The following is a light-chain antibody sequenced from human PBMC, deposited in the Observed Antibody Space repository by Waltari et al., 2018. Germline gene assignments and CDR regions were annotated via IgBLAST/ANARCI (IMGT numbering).Light chain of an antibody. J-gene: IGKJ1*01. V-gene: IGKV3-20*01. CDR3: QYHDGPWT. CDR2: NAS. Sequence: EIVLEQSPGTLSLSPGERATLSCRASQTFGSPFLAWVQQKPVQSPRLLIFNASARATVVPDRFSGRASGTDFTLTITRLEPEDFAVYCWQYHDGPWTFGRGTKV. CDR1: QTFGSPF.